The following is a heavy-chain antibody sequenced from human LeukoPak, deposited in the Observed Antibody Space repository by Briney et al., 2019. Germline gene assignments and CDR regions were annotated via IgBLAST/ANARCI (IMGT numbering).Heavy chain of an antibody. CDR3: ARVGDSSSSGFDY. CDR2: INPNSGGT. J-gene: IGHJ4*02. CDR1: GYTFTGYY. D-gene: IGHD6-6*01. Sequence: ASVKVSCKASGYTFTGYYMYWVRQAPGQGLEWMGWINPNSGGTNYAQKFQGRVTMTRDTSISTAYMELTRLRSDDTAVYYCARVGDSSSSGFDYWGQGTLVTVSS. V-gene: IGHV1-2*02.